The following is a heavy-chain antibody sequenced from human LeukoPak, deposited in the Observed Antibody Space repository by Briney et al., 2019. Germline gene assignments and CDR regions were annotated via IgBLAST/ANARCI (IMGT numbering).Heavy chain of an antibody. CDR3: VRGPYCSGGSCNGHFDY. D-gene: IGHD2-15*01. V-gene: IGHV3-66*01. CDR2: IYSGGST. Sequence: GGSLRLSCAASGFTVSSNYMSWVRQAPGKGLEWVSVIYSGGSTYYADSVRGRFTISRDNSKNTVYLQMNSLRVGDTAVYYCVRGPYCSGGSCNGHFDYWGQGTLVTVSS. CDR1: GFTVSSNY. J-gene: IGHJ4*02.